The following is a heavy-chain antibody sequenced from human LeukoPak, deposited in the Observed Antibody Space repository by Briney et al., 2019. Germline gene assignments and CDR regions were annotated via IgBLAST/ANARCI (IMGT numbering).Heavy chain of an antibody. V-gene: IGHV5-51*01. CDR2: TFAGYSYT. D-gene: IGHD4-17*01. Sequence: GESLKISCQSSGYNFTPYWIVWVRQMPGKGLEWMGITFAGYSYTIYSPSFQGQVTISVDKSISTAYLQWSSLKASDTAMYYCARHFHPAETTRGYFDLWGRGTLVTVSA. CDR3: ARHFHPAETTRGYFDL. J-gene: IGHJ2*01. CDR1: GYNFTPYW.